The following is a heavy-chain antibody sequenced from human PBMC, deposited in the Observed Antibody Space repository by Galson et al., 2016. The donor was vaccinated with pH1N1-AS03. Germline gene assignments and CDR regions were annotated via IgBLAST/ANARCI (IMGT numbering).Heavy chain of an antibody. Sequence: SATLSLTCTVPGDPISTSDWRWVRQPPGKGPAWLGNLYYTGSTNSNPPPRSRVSISVDTSKNQFSLNMTSVTAADTAVYYCARALRIEAASLYYFEYWGQGTLVAVSS. CDR1: GDPISTSD. CDR3: ARALRIEAASLYYFEY. V-gene: IGHV4-59*01. J-gene: IGHJ4*02. D-gene: IGHD6-13*01. CDR2: LYYTGST.